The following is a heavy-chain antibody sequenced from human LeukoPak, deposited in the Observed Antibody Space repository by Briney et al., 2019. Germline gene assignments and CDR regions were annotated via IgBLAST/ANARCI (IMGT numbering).Heavy chain of an antibody. CDR1: GGSFSGYY. J-gene: IGHJ4*02. CDR3: ARGAAVAGPFDY. Sequence: SETLSLTCAAYGGSFSGYYWSWIRQPPGKGLEWIGEINHSGSTNYNPSLKSRVTISVDTSKNQFSLKLSSVTAADTAVYYCARGAAVAGPFDYWGQGTLVTVSS. V-gene: IGHV4-34*01. CDR2: INHSGST. D-gene: IGHD6-19*01.